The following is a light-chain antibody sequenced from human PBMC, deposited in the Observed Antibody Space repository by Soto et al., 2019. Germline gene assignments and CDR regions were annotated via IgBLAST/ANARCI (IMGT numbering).Light chain of an antibody. Sequence: TVWTQSTGTMSLSPGERGTPSCRASESVRTYLAWYQQKPGQSPRLLIYDASKKATGLPARFNGSGSGTDFTLTISSLEPEDFAIYYCQQHNNWPTFGQGTRLEIK. V-gene: IGKV3-11*01. J-gene: IGKJ5*01. CDR2: DAS. CDR3: QQHNNWPT. CDR1: ESVRTY.